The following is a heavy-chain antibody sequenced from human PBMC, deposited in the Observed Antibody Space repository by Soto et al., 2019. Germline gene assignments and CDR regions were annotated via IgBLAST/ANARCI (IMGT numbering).Heavy chain of an antibody. CDR3: AKAVVDGYNFDWFDP. Sequence: LRLSCAASGFTFSSYGMHWVRQAPGKGLEWVAVISYDGSNKYYADSVKGRFTISRDNSKNTLYLQMNSLRAEDTAVYYCAKAVVDGYNFDWFDPWGQGTLVTVSS. D-gene: IGHD5-12*01. CDR2: ISYDGSNK. V-gene: IGHV3-30*18. CDR1: GFTFSSYG. J-gene: IGHJ5*02.